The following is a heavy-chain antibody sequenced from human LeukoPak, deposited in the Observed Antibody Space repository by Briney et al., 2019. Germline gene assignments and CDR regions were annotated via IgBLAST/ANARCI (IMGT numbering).Heavy chain of an antibody. Sequence: PGGSLRLSCAASGFTFSSYSMNWVRQAPGRGLEWVSSITGSSSYIYYADSVKGRFTISRDNAKNSLYLQMNSLRAEDTAVYYRARDPEGDYWGQGTLVTVSS. CDR3: ARDPEGDY. J-gene: IGHJ4*02. V-gene: IGHV3-21*01. CDR2: ITGSSSYI. CDR1: GFTFSSYS.